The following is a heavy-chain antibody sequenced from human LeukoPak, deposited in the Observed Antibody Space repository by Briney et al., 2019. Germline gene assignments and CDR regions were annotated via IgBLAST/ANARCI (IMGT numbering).Heavy chain of an antibody. CDR3: ARGGGQDGYNEGVPWSY. Sequence: GASVKVSCKASGYTFTGYYMHWVRQAPGQGLEWMGWINPNSGGTNYAQKFQGRVTMTRDTSISTAYMELSRLRSDDTAVYYCARGGGQDGYNEGVPWSYWGQGTLATVSS. CDR2: INPNSGGT. CDR1: GYTFTGYY. V-gene: IGHV1-2*02. J-gene: IGHJ4*02. D-gene: IGHD5-24*01.